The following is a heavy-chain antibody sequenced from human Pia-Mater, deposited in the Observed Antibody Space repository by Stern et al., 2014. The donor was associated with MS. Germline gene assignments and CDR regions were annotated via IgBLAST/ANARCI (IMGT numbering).Heavy chain of an antibody. CDR1: GFTFSTYW. J-gene: IGHJ4*01. CDR2: IKPDGSEK. D-gene: IGHD2-15*01. Sequence: VQLVESGGGLVQHGGSLRLSCAASGFTFSTYWMTWVRQAPGKGLEWVATIKPDGSEKYYVDSVKGRFTISRDNAKNLMYLQLNRLKAEETAMYYCARDVGDYWGHGTLVTVSS. CDR3: ARDVGDY. V-gene: IGHV3-7*01.